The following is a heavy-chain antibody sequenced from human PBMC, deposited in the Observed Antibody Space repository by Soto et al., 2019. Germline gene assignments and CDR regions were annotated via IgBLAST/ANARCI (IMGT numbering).Heavy chain of an antibody. D-gene: IGHD6-13*01. J-gene: IGHJ3*02. CDR3: AREVAADGTFREDVFDI. CDR2: IIPIFTTT. Sequence: QVHLVQSGAEVKKPGSSVKVSCKAPGGTFSNHAINWVRQAPGQGLEWMGRIIPIFTTTNYAQKFQGRVTMNADESTITANLEMSSLKHDDTAVYYCAREVAADGTFREDVFDIWGQGTLVTVSS. CDR1: GGTFSNHA. V-gene: IGHV1-69*12.